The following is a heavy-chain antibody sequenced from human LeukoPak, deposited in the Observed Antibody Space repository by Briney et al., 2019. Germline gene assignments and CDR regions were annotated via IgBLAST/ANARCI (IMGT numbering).Heavy chain of an antibody. J-gene: IGHJ6*03. Sequence: GASVKVFCKASGYTFTSYGISWVRQAPGQGLEWMGWISAYNGNTNYAQKLQGRVTMTTDTSTSTAYMELRSLRSDDTAVYYCARVPRSTIRYYYYMDVWGKGTTVTVSS. CDR2: ISAYNGNT. D-gene: IGHD1-26*01. V-gene: IGHV1-18*01. CDR3: ARVPRSTIRYYYYMDV. CDR1: GYTFTSYG.